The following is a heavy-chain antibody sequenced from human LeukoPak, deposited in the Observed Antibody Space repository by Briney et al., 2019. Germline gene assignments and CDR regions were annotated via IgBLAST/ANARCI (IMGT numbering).Heavy chain of an antibody. CDR2: ISKGSGYS. Sequence: GESLTLSCVGSGFSISNYSLNWVRQTPGTGLEGVSSISKGSGYSYQTDSVKGRFTIPRDHNKNSLFLQMNSLRVEGTGVYYRVRDMSRVSIFDYWGEGTLVIVSS. J-gene: IGHJ4*02. V-gene: IGHV3-21*01. CDR3: VRDMSRVSIFDY. D-gene: IGHD6-13*01. CDR1: GFSISNYS.